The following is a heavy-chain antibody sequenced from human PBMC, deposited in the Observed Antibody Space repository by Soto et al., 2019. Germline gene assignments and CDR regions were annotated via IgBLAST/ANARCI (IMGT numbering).Heavy chain of an antibody. V-gene: IGHV3-30-3*01. D-gene: IGHD6-13*01. CDR2: ISYVASNK. CDR1: GFTFSSYA. Sequence: QVQLVESGGGVVQPGRSLRLSCAASGFTFSSYALHWVRQAPGKGLEWVAVISYVASNKDYADSVKGRFTISRDNAKHTLYLHMNSLRSEDTAVYYCARDSSSWYYALDYGSQGTLVTVSS. J-gene: IGHJ4*02. CDR3: ARDSSSWYYALDY.